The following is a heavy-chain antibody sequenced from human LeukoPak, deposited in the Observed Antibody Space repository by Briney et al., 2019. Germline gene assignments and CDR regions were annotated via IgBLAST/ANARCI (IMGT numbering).Heavy chain of an antibody. J-gene: IGHJ6*02. CDR3: ARVRAARLLYYYNYGMDV. Sequence: ASVKVSCKASGYTFTAYYIHWVRQAPGQGLEWMGWINPNSGGTNYAQKFQGRVTMTRDTSISTAHMELNRLRSDDTAVYYCARVRAARLLYYYNYGMDVWGQGTTVTVSS. CDR1: GYTFTAYY. D-gene: IGHD2-15*01. CDR2: INPNSGGT. V-gene: IGHV1-2*02.